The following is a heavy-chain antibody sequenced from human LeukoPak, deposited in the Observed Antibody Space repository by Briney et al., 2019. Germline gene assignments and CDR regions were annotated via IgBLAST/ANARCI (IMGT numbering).Heavy chain of an antibody. Sequence: GGSLRLSCAAPGFTFSSYAMSWVRQAPGKGLEWVSAISGSGGSTYYADSVKGRFTISRDNSKNTLYLQMNSLRAEDTAVYYCAKEVGVPLLWFGSDAFDIWGQGTMVTVSS. CDR1: GFTFSSYA. V-gene: IGHV3-23*01. CDR3: AKEVGVPLLWFGSDAFDI. CDR2: ISGSGGST. D-gene: IGHD3-10*01. J-gene: IGHJ3*02.